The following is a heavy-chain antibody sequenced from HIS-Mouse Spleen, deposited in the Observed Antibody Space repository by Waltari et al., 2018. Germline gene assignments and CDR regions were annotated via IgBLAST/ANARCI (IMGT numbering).Heavy chain of an antibody. D-gene: IGHD6-13*01. CDR3: AREIPYSSSWYDWYFDL. J-gene: IGHJ2*01. CDR2: IYYSGST. Sequence: QLQLQESGPGLVKPSETLSLPCTVSGGSISSSSYYWRWTRQPPGKGLEWIGSIYYSGSTYYNPSLKSRVTISVDTSKNQFSLKLSSVTAADTAVYYCAREIPYSSSWYDWYFDLWGRGTLVTVSS. CDR1: GGSISSSSYY. V-gene: IGHV4-39*07.